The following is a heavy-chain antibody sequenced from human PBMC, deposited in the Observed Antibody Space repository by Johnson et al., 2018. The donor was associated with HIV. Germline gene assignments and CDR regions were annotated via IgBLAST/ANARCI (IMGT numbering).Heavy chain of an antibody. J-gene: IGHJ3*02. V-gene: IGHV3-30*18. CDR3: AKCFSYDNTPYYYVPFDI. D-gene: IGHD3-22*01. Sequence: QEQLVESGGGLIQPGGSLRLSCAASGFTVSSNYMSWVRQAPGKGLEWVTGMSYDGSNRYYADSVQGRFTISRDNSKNTLYLQMNSLRAEDTAVYYCAKCFSYDNTPYYYVPFDIWGQGTLVTVSS. CDR1: GFTVSSNY. CDR2: MSYDGSNR.